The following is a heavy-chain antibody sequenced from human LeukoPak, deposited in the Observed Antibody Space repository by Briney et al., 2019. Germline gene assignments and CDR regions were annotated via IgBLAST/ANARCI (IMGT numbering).Heavy chain of an antibody. V-gene: IGHV3-30*03. Sequence: GRSLRLSCAASGFTFNSYGMHWVRQAPGKGLEWVAIISYDGSDKSYADFVKGRFTISRDNSKNTLYLQMNSLRAEDTAVYYCASRRYSSGWYWFDYWGQGTLVTVSS. J-gene: IGHJ4*02. CDR1: GFTFNSYG. CDR2: ISYDGSDK. CDR3: ASRRYSSGWYWFDY. D-gene: IGHD6-19*01.